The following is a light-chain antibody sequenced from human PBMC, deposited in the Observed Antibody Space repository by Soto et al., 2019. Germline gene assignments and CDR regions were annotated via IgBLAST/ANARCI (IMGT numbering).Light chain of an antibody. J-gene: IGKJ5*01. Sequence: EIVLTQSPATLSFSPLERSPLSCRASQSVSSYLAWYQQKPGQAPRLLIYDASNRATGIPARFSGSGSGTDFTLTISSLEPEDFAVYYCQQRSNWPPTFGQGTRLEIK. CDR2: DAS. V-gene: IGKV3-11*01. CDR1: QSVSSY. CDR3: QQRSNWPPT.